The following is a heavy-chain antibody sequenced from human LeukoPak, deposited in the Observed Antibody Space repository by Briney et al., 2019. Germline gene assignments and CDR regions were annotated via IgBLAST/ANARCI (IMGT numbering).Heavy chain of an antibody. CDR2: IWSDATNE. CDR3: AKVAQRGFDYSNSLEH. V-gene: IGHV3-33*06. D-gene: IGHD4-11*01. CDR1: GFTFSHFG. Sequence: PGTSLRLSCEAPGFTFSHFGMHWVRQAPGKGLEWVAVIWSDATNEYYADSVKGRFTISRDNFKKTVSLQMNSLRAEDTAVYYCAKVAQRGFDYSNSLEHWGQGSLVTVSS. J-gene: IGHJ4*02.